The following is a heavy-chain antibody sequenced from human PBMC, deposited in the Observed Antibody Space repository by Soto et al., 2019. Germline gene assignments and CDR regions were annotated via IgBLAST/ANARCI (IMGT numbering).Heavy chain of an antibody. Sequence: SETLSLTCTVSGGSISSTSYYWGWVRQPPGKGLEWIGSIYYSGGSYNDPSLKSRVTISVDTSKNQFSLILSSVTAADAAVYYCARHVRGYCSSTSCHTDKWGQGTLVTVSS. CDR3: ARHVRGYCSSTSCHTDK. CDR1: GGSISSTSYY. CDR2: IYYSGGS. V-gene: IGHV4-39*01. J-gene: IGHJ4*02. D-gene: IGHD2-2*02.